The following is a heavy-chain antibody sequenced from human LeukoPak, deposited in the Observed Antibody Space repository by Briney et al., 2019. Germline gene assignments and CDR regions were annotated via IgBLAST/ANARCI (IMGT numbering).Heavy chain of an antibody. CDR3: AKGRLSSSTQMIYYMDV. CDR1: GFTFTSYG. Sequence: GGSLRLSCAASGFTFTSYGMSWVRQAPGKGLEWVSGISGSGGSAHYADSVKGRFTISRDNSRNTLYLQMNSLRAEDTAVYYCAKGRLSSSTQMIYYMDVWGKRTTVTISS. CDR2: ISGSGGSA. J-gene: IGHJ6*03. D-gene: IGHD6-13*01. V-gene: IGHV3-23*01.